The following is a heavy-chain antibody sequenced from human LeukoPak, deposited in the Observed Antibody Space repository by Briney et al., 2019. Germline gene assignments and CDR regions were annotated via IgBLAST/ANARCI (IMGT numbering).Heavy chain of an antibody. CDR2: IYTSGGT. D-gene: IGHD3-10*01. CDR3: ARTPLRGATFFTSYPNWFDT. CDR1: GGSISSGSYY. J-gene: IGHJ5*02. V-gene: IGHV4-61*02. Sequence: PSQTLSLTCTVSGGSISSGSYYWSWIRQPAGKGLEWIGRIYTSGGTNYNPSLKSRVTISVDTSQNQFSLKLSSVTAADTAVYYCARTPLRGATFFTSYPNWFDTWGQGTLVTVSS.